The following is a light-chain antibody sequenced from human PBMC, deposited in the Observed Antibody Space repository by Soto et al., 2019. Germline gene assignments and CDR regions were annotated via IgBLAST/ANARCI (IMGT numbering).Light chain of an antibody. V-gene: IGKV3-15*01. CDR1: QSVRSN. CDR2: GAS. CDR3: QQYDNWPIT. J-gene: IGKJ5*01. Sequence: EIVMTQSPATLSVSPGERATVSCRAGQSVRSNLAWYQQKPGQSPRLLIYGASTRATGIPARFSGSGSGTEFTLPISSLQSEDFAVYYCQQYDNWPITFGQGTRLEIK.